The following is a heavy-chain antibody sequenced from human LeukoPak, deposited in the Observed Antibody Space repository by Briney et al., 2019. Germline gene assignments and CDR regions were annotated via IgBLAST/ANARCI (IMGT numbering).Heavy chain of an antibody. D-gene: IGHD3-22*01. CDR3: AKDLTYYYDSSGYPEY. V-gene: IGHV3-23*01. J-gene: IGHJ4*02. CDR2: ISGSGGST. Sequence: GGSLRLSCAASGSTFSSYAMSWVRQAPGKGLEWVSAISGSGGSTYYADSVKGRFTISRDNSKNTLYLQMNSLRAEDTAVYYCAKDLTYYYDSSGYPEYWGQGTLVTVSS. CDR1: GSTFSSYA.